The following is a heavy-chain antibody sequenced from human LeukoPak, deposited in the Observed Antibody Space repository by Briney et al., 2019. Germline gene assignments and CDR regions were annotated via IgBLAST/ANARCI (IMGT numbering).Heavy chain of an antibody. Sequence: PGGSLRLSCAASGFTFSSYVMNWVRQAPGKGLEWVSTLSGSGGSTYYADSVKGRFTISRDNSKNTLYLQMNRLRVEDTAVYYCARAHYYDILTGYYLWWGQGTLVTVSS. CDR1: GFTFSSYV. CDR2: LSGSGGST. V-gene: IGHV3-23*01. CDR3: ARAHYYDILTGYYLW. J-gene: IGHJ4*02. D-gene: IGHD3-9*01.